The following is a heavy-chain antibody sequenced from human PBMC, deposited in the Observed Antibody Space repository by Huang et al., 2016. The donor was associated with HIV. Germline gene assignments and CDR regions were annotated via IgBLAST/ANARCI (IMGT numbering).Heavy chain of an antibody. V-gene: IGHV4-61*08. J-gene: IGHJ4*02. Sequence: QVHLQESGPGLVKPSETLSLTCTVSGGSVSSGDYYWSWVRQPPGKGLWWIADAYYDGSTNYNPARESRLSMSVDTSRNQFSLKLRSVTAADTAVYYCSRINYAKTTYYLDFDFWGQGTLVTVSS. D-gene: IGHD3-22*01. CDR2: AYYDGST. CDR3: SRINYAKTTYYLDFDF. CDR1: GGSVSSGDYY.